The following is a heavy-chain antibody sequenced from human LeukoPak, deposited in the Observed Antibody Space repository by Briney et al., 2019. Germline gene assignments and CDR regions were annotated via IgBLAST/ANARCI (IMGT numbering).Heavy chain of an antibody. V-gene: IGHV3-23*01. J-gene: IGHJ4*02. CDR1: GFTFNTYA. CDR3: AKPPTPTSGWYFGY. Sequence: GGSLRLSCAGSGFTFNTYAMSWVRQAPGKGLEWVSAISGSGGSTYYAESVRDRFTISRDTSKNTLFLQMNSLGAEDTAVYYCAKPPTPTSGWYFGYWGQGTLVTVSS. D-gene: IGHD6-19*01. CDR2: ISGSGGST.